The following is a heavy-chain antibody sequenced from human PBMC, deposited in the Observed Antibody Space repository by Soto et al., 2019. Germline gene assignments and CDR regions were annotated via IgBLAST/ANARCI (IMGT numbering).Heavy chain of an antibody. V-gene: IGHV1-69*01. CDR2: IIPMFGTA. J-gene: IGHJ5*02. Sequence: QVQLVQSGAEVKKPGSSVKVSCKASGGTFSSYAISWVRQAPGQGLEWMGGIIPMFGTANYAQKFQGRVTITADESTSTAYMELSSLRSEDTAVYYCATYSSSWYNWFDPWGQGTLVNVSS. CDR3: ATYSSSWYNWFDP. CDR1: GGTFSSYA. D-gene: IGHD6-13*01.